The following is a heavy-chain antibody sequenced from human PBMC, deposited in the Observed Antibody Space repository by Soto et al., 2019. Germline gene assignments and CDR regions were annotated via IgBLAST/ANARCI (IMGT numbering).Heavy chain of an antibody. D-gene: IGHD2-8*01. J-gene: IGHJ6*02. CDR3: AKDLLSCTKGVCYYYYYGMDV. CDR2: ISGSGGST. CDR1: GFTFSSYA. Sequence: GGSLRLSCAASGFTFSSYAMSWVRQAPGKGLEWVSAISGSGGSTYYEDSVKGRFTISRDNSKNTLYLQMNSLRAEDTAVYYCAKDLLSCTKGVCYYYYYGMDVWGQGTTVTVSS. V-gene: IGHV3-23*01.